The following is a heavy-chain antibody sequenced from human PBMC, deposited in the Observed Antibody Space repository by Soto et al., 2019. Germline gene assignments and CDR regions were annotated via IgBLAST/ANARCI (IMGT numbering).Heavy chain of an antibody. CDR3: AKDHLPTTVTTVGY. CDR2: ISYHGSDK. J-gene: IGHJ4*02. CDR1: GFTFSNYG. D-gene: IGHD4-17*01. Sequence: QVQLVESGGGVVQPGRSLRLSCAASGFTFSNYGMHWVRQAPGKGLEWVAVISYHGSDKYYADSVKGRLTLSRDNSKNTLYLQMDSLRAEDTAVYYCAKDHLPTTVTTVGYWGQGTLVTVSS. V-gene: IGHV3-30*18.